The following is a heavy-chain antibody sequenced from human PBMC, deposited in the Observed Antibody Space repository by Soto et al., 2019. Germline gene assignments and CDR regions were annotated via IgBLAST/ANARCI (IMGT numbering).Heavy chain of an antibody. Sequence: PSETLSLTCTVSGGSISSSSYYWGWIRQPPGKGLEWIGSIYYSGSTYYNPSLKSRVTISVDTSKNHFSLKLTSVTAADTAVYYCARLGGFYQAFDSWGQGTLVTVSS. J-gene: IGHJ4*02. CDR2: IYYSGST. V-gene: IGHV4-39*02. CDR3: ARLGGFYQAFDS. D-gene: IGHD3-22*01. CDR1: GGSISSSSYY.